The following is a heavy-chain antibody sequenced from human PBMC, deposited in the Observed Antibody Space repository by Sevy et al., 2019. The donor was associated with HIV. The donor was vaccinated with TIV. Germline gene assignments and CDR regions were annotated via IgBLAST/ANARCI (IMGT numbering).Heavy chain of an antibody. CDR1: GFTFSNAW. Sequence: GRSLRLSCAASGFTFSNAWMSWVRQAPGKGLEWVGRIRSKVDGGTTDYAAPVKGRFTISRDDSKNTLHLQMNSLQTEDTAVYYCTNDYNEYRDAIDIWGQGTMVTVSS. CDR2: IRSKVDGGTT. CDR3: TNDYNEYRDAIDI. D-gene: IGHD4-4*01. J-gene: IGHJ3*02. V-gene: IGHV3-15*01.